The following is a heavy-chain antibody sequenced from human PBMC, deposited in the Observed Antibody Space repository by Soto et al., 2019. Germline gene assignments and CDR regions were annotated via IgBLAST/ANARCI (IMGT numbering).Heavy chain of an antibody. CDR2: IWYDGSNK. CDR1: GFTFSSTG. CDR3: ASERSSSWYGNYFDY. Sequence: VGSLRLSGAASGFTFSSTGMHWVRQAPGKGLEWVAVIWYDGSNKYYADSVKGRFTISRDNSKNTLYLQMNSLRAEDTAVYYCASERSSSWYGNYFDYWGQGTLVTVSS. V-gene: IGHV3-33*01. D-gene: IGHD6-13*01. J-gene: IGHJ4*02.